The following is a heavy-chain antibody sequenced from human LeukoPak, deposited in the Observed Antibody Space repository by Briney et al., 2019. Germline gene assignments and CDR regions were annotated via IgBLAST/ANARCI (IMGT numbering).Heavy chain of an antibody. CDR1: GYTFTSYG. V-gene: IGHV1-46*01. D-gene: IGHD1-26*01. Sequence: GASVKVSCKASGYTFTSYGISWVRQAPGQGLEWMGIINPSGGSTSYAQKFQGRVTMTRDTSTSTVYMELSSLRSEDTAVYYCARNREWGPHYFDYWGQGTLVTVSS. J-gene: IGHJ4*02. CDR2: INPSGGST. CDR3: ARNREWGPHYFDY.